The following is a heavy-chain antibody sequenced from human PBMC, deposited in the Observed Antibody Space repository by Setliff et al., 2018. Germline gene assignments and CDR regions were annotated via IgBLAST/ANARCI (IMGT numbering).Heavy chain of an antibody. CDR2: INPSGGST. Sequence: ASVKVSCKASGYTFTSYYMHWVRQAPGQGLEWMGIINPSGGSTSYAQKFQGRVTMTRDTSTSTVYMELSSLRSEDTAVYYCARDLPLYYYDSSGQRGRAFDVWGQGTMVTVSS. V-gene: IGHV1-46*01. D-gene: IGHD3-22*01. CDR3: ARDLPLYYYDSSGQRGRAFDV. J-gene: IGHJ3*01. CDR1: GYTFTSYY.